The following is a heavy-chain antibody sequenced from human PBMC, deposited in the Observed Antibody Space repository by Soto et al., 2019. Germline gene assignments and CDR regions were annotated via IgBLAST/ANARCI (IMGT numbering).Heavy chain of an antibody. CDR1: GGTFSTYT. CDR3: AGGMCFGGSRYLDV. CDR2: ISPGIDIR. Sequence: QVQLVPSGAEVKKPGSSVKVSCKASGGTFSTYTRYWVRQAPGQGLEWMGGISPGIDIRDYAQKFQGRVTLTVDESTSTVYLQLSTLISEDTALYYCAGGMCFGGSRYLDVWGQGTLVTVSS. D-gene: IGHD2-15*01. V-gene: IGHV1-69*12. J-gene: IGHJ4*02.